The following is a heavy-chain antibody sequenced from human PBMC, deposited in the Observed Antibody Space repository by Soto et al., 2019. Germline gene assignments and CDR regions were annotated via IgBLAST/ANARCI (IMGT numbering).Heavy chain of an antibody. CDR3: ARVGYSTSFIDY. D-gene: IGHD2-2*01. Sequence: SETLSLTCTVSGGSISSYYWSWIRQPPGKGLEWIGYIYYSGSTNYNPSLKSRVTISVDTSKNQFSLKLSSVTAADTAVYYCARVGYSTSFIDYWGQGTLVTVS. CDR1: GGSISSYY. CDR2: IYYSGST. V-gene: IGHV4-59*01. J-gene: IGHJ4*02.